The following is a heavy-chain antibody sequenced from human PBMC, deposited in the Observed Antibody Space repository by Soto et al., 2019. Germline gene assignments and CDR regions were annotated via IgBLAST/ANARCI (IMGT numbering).Heavy chain of an antibody. V-gene: IGHV3-49*04. J-gene: IGHJ6*02. D-gene: IGHD6-19*01. CDR1: GFTFGDYA. Sequence: SLRLSCTASGFTFGDYAMSWVRQAPGKGLEWVGFIRSKAYGGTTEYAASVKGRFTISRDDSKSIAYLQMNSLKTEDTAVYYCTREGSGWYYYYYGMDVWGQGTTVTVYS. CDR3: TREGSGWYYYYYGMDV. CDR2: IRSKAYGGTT.